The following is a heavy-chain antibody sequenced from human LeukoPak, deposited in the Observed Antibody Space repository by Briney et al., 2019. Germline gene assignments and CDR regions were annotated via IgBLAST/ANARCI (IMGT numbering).Heavy chain of an antibody. CDR1: GGPISSYY. CDR3: ARGDQPLLPSFFDY. V-gene: IGHV4-59*01. Sequence: SETLSLTCTVSGGPISSYYWSWIRQPPGKGLEWIGYIYYSGSTNYNPSLKSRVTISVDTSKNQFSLKLSSVTAADTAVYYCARGDQPLLPSFFDYWGQGTLVTVSS. D-gene: IGHD2-15*01. CDR2: IYYSGST. J-gene: IGHJ4*02.